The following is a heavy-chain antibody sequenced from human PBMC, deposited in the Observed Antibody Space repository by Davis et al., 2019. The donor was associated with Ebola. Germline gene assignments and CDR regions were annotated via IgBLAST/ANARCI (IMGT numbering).Heavy chain of an antibody. D-gene: IGHD6-6*01. V-gene: IGHV3-21*01. CDR1: GFTFSSYS. CDR3: ARSSIAARPGYYYGMDV. CDR2: ISSSSSYI. J-gene: IGHJ6*02. Sequence: GGSLRLSCAASGFTFSSYSMNWVRQAPGKGLEWVSSISSSSSYIYYADSVKGRFTISRDNAKNSLYLQMKSLRAEDTAVYYCARSSIAARPGYYYGMDVWGQGTTVTVSS.